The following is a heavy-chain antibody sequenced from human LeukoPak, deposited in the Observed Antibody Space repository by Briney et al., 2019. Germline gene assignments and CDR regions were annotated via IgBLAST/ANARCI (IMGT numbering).Heavy chain of an antibody. Sequence: GESLKFSCKGSGLSFTTYSFIWVRQMPGKGLEWMGIIYPGDSDTRYSPPFQGQVTISADKSISTAYLQWSSLKASDTAMDYCARRPTTVTFGYFDYWGLGTQVTVSS. CDR3: ARRPTTVTFGYFDY. V-gene: IGHV5-51*01. D-gene: IGHD4-17*01. CDR2: IYPGDSDT. CDR1: GLSFTTYS. J-gene: IGHJ4*02.